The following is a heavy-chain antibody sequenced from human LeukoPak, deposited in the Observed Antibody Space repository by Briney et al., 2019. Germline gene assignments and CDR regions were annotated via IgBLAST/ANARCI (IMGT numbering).Heavy chain of an antibody. CDR1: GYTFTGYY. CDR2: ISAYNGNT. V-gene: IGHV1-18*04. CDR3: ARAVLGSGWYGDYFDY. J-gene: IGHJ4*02. Sequence: ASVKVSCKASGYTFTGYYMHWVRQAPGQGLEWMGWISAYNGNTNYAQKLQGRVTMTTDTSTSTAYMELRSLRSDDTAVYYCARAVLGSGWYGDYFDYWGQGTLVTVSS. D-gene: IGHD6-19*01.